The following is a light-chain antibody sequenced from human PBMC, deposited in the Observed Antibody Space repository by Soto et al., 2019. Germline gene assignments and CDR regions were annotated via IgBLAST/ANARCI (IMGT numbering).Light chain of an antibody. CDR1: SGSIASSY. V-gene: IGLV6-57*04. CDR3: QSYDSTSWV. Sequence: NFMLTQPHSVSESPGKTVTISCTRSSGSIASSYVQWYQQRPGSAPTTVIYEDSQRPSGVPDRFSASIDSSSNSASLTISGLKTEDEADYYCQSYDSTSWVFGGGTKLTVL. CDR2: EDS. J-gene: IGLJ3*02.